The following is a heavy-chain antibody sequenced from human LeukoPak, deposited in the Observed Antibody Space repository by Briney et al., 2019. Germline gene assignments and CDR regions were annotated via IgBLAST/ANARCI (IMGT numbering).Heavy chain of an antibody. CDR1: GYPFTSYG. Sequence: ASVKVSCKASGYPFTSYGITWVRQAPGQGLEWMGWISAYNHNTNYAQKLQGRVTVTTDTSTSTAYIELRSLRSDDTAVYYCARDRVVVVPAAHNWFDPWGQGTLVTVSS. CDR2: ISAYNHNT. CDR3: ARDRVVVVPAAHNWFDP. J-gene: IGHJ5*02. V-gene: IGHV1-18*01. D-gene: IGHD2-2*01.